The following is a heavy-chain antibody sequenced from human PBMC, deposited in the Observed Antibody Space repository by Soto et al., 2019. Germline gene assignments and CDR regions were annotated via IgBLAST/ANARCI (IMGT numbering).Heavy chain of an antibody. D-gene: IGHD3-22*01. V-gene: IGHV3-30-3*01. CDR3: AISDSSGYYGFDY. J-gene: IGHJ4*02. CDR2: ISYDGSNK. CDR1: GFTFSSYA. Sequence: QAGGSLRLSCAASGFTFSSYAMHWVRQAPGKGLEWVAVISYDGSNKYYADSVKGRFTISRDNSKNTLYLQMNSLRAEDTAVYYCAISDSSGYYGFDYWGQGTLVTVSS.